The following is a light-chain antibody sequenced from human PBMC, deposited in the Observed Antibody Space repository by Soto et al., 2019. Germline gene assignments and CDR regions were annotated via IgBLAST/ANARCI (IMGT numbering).Light chain of an antibody. CDR3: QQYNKWPHYT. V-gene: IGKV3-15*01. Sequence: EIVMTQSPATLSVSPGERATLSCRASQSVSSNLAWYQQKPGQAPRLLIYGASTRATGIPARFSGSGSGTEFTLTISSLQSEDFAVYYCQQYNKWPHYTFGQGTKADIK. J-gene: IGKJ2*01. CDR1: QSVSSN. CDR2: GAS.